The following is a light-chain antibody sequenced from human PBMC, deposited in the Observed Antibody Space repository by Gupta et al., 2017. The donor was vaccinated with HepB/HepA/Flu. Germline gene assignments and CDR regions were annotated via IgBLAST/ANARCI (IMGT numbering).Light chain of an antibody. V-gene: IGKV1-5*03. CDR1: QNINIW. Sequence: DIQMTQSPSTLSASVGDRVSITCRASQNINIWLAWYQQKPGKAPKLLIYKASNLESGVPSRFSGNGSGTDFTLTISSLQPDDFATYYCQQYYIYRTFSQGTKVEIK. CDR3: QQYYIYRT. J-gene: IGKJ1*01. CDR2: KAS.